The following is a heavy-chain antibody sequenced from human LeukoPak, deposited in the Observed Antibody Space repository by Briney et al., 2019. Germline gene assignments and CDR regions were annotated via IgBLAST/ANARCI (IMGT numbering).Heavy chain of an antibody. CDR1: GYTFTGYY. CDR2: INPKRCGT. V-gene: IGHV1-2*02. J-gene: IGHJ4*02. D-gene: IGHD3-3*01. Sequence: ASVKVSCKSCGYTFTGYYMHWVRQAAGQGLAWMGWINPKRCGTNYAQKFQGRVTMTRDTSISTAYMELSRLRSDDTAVYYCARAQKYYDFWSGYYNIDYWGQGTLVTVSS. CDR3: ARAQKYYDFWSGYYNIDY.